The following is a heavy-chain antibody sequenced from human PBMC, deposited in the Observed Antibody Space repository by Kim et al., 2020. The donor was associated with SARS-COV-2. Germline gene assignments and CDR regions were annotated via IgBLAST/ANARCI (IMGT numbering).Heavy chain of an antibody. V-gene: IGHV1-3*01. J-gene: IGHJ4*02. D-gene: IGHD3-10*01. CDR3: ARDHFTMVRGVTGY. Sequence: SQKFQGRVTITRDTSASTAYMELSSLRSEDTAVYYCARDHFTMVRGVTGYWGQGTLVTVSS.